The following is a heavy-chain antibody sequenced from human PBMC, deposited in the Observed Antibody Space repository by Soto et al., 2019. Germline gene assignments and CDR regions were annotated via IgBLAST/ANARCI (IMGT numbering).Heavy chain of an antibody. CDR2: ISYSGST. J-gene: IGHJ3*02. CDR3: ARLLGSGNYLGIFDAFDI. D-gene: IGHD1-26*01. V-gene: IGHV4-31*03. Sequence: QVQLQESGPGLVQPSQTLSLACTVSGRSITTVGNYWSWIRQFPGKGLEWIGHISYSGSTNSNPSLRSRLSMSVDTSKNQFSLELSSVTAADTAVYYCARLLGSGNYLGIFDAFDIWGQGTVVTVSS. CDR1: GRSITTVGNY.